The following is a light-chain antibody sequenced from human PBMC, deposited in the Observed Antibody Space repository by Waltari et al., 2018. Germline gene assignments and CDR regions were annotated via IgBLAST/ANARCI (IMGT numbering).Light chain of an antibody. J-gene: IGLJ2*01. CDR2: VKSDGSD. CDR1: SGHSSYT. CDR3: QTWGTGIHVV. Sequence: QLVLTQSPSASASLGASVKLTCTLSSGHSSYTIAWHQQQPEKGPRYLMKVKSDGSDSKGDGIPDRFSGSSSGAERYLTISILQSEDEADYYCQTWGTGIHVVFGGGTKLTVL. V-gene: IGLV4-69*01.